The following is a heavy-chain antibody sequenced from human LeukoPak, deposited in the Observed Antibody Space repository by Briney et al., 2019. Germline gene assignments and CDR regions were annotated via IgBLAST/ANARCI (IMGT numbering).Heavy chain of an antibody. CDR1: GGSISSSNYY. D-gene: IGHD1-26*01. Sequence: PSETLSLTCTVSGGSISSSNYYWGWIRQPPGKGLEWIGSIYYSGSTYYNPSLKSRVTISVDTSKNQFSLKVSSVTAADTAVYYCARDLFVLEKTYGLNTTHWGQGTMVTVSS. CDR3: ARDLFVLEKTYGLNTTH. CDR2: IYYSGST. V-gene: IGHV4-39*02. J-gene: IGHJ3*01.